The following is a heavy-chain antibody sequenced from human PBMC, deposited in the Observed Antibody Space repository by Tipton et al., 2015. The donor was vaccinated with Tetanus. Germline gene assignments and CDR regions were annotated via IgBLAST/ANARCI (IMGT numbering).Heavy chain of an antibody. Sequence: QLVQSGGEVKKPGESPKISCKGSGYIFTNYWIGWVRQKPGKGLEWMGIIYPGDSDTRYSPSFQGQVTISVDKSINTAYLQWSSLKASDTSVFYCARAHCTDGVCNFDFWGQGALVTVAS. J-gene: IGHJ4*02. V-gene: IGHV5-51*01. CDR2: IYPGDSDT. CDR3: ARAHCTDGVCNFDF. D-gene: IGHD2-8*01. CDR1: GYIFTNYW.